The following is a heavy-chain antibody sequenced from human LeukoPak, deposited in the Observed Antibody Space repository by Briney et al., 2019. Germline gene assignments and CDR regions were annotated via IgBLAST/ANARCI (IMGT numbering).Heavy chain of an antibody. CDR3: ARTEVGATTLIFGHDTSTDSVNWFDP. CDR2: IYPGDSDT. J-gene: IGHJ5*02. CDR1: GYSFTSYW. D-gene: IGHD1-26*01. V-gene: IGHV5-51*01. Sequence: PGESLKISCKGSGYSFTSYWIGWVRQMPGKGLEWMGIIYPGDSDTRYSPSFQGQVTISADKSISTAYLQWSSLKASDTAMYYCARTEVGATTLIFGHDTSTDSVNWFDPWGQGTLVTVSS.